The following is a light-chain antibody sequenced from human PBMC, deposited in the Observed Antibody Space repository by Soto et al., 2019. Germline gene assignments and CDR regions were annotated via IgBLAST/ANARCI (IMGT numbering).Light chain of an antibody. Sequence: DIVMTQSPATLSVSPGERATLSCRASQSVSSNLAWYQQRPGQAPRLLIYGASNRATGIPARFSGSGSGTEFTLTINSLQSEDFSVYYCQQYNNWPPRTFGQGTKVEIK. V-gene: IGKV3-15*01. CDR1: QSVSSN. J-gene: IGKJ1*01. CDR2: GAS. CDR3: QQYNNWPPRT.